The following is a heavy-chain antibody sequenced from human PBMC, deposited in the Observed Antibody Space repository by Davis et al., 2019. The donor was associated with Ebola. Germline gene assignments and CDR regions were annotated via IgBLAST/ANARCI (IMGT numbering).Heavy chain of an antibody. V-gene: IGHV3-23*01. CDR2: ISGSGGST. Sequence: GGSLRLSCAASGFTFSSYAMSWVRQAPGKGLEWVSAISGSGGSTYYADSVKGRFTISRDNAKNSLYLQMNSLKTEDTAVHYCTSTVTTGQSDYWGQGTLVTVSS. J-gene: IGHJ4*02. CDR1: GFTFSSYA. D-gene: IGHD4-17*01. CDR3: TSTVTTGQSDY.